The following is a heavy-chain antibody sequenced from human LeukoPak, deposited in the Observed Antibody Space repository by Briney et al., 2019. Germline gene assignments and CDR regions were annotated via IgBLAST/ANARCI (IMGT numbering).Heavy chain of an antibody. J-gene: IGHJ4*02. D-gene: IGHD5-12*01. CDR2: ISGSGGST. Sequence: GGSQRLSCAASGFTFSSYAMSWVRQAPGKGLEWVSAISGSGGSTYYADSVKGRFTISRDNSKNTLYLQMNSLRAEDTAVYYCAKRGDSGYDRFFDYWGQGTLVTVSS. CDR3: AKRGDSGYDRFFDY. CDR1: GFTFSSYA. V-gene: IGHV3-23*01.